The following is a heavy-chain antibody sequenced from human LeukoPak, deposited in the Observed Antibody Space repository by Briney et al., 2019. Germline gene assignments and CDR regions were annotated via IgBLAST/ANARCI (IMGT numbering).Heavy chain of an antibody. J-gene: IGHJ5*02. Sequence: PSETLSLTCTVSGASISTYYWSWIRQPPGRGLEWIGYIYYSGSTNYNPSLKSRVIISVDTSKNQFYLSLRSLTAADTAVYYCARDFWSGSVGFDPWGQGTLVTVSS. CDR2: IYYSGST. V-gene: IGHV4-59*01. CDR3: ARDFWSGSVGFDP. CDR1: GASISTYY. D-gene: IGHD3-3*01.